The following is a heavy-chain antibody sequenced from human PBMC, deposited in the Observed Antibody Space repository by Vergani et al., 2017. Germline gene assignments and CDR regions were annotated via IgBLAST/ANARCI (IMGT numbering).Heavy chain of an antibody. V-gene: IGHV3-30-3*01. J-gene: IGHJ4*02. CDR3: ARTGSGWYDFDY. Sequence: QVQLVESWGGVVQPGRSLRLSCAASGFTFSSYAMHWVRQAPGKGLEWVAVISYDGSNKYYADSVKGRFTISRDNSKNTLYLQMNSLRAEDTAVYYCARTGSGWYDFDYWGQGTLVTVSS. CDR2: ISYDGSNK. CDR1: GFTFSSYA. D-gene: IGHD6-19*01.